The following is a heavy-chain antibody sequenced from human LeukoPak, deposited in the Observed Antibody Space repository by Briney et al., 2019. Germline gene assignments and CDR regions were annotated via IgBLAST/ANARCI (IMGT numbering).Heavy chain of an antibody. J-gene: IGHJ4*02. CDR3: AREGTGVWFGEFRPIDY. CDR1: GYTFTDYY. D-gene: IGHD3-10*01. V-gene: IGHV1-2*02. Sequence: ASVKVSCKASGYTFTDYYMHWVRQAPGQGLEWMGWTNPNKGGTKYAQKFQGRVTMTRDTSISTAYMELSRLRSDDTAVYYCAREGTGVWFGEFRPIDYWGQGTLVTVSS. CDR2: TNPNKGGT.